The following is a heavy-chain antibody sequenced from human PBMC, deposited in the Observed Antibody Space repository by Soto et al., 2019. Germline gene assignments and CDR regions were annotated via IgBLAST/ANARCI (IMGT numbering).Heavy chain of an antibody. D-gene: IGHD6-19*01. CDR2: IYYSGST. J-gene: IGHJ5*02. V-gene: IGHV4-39*01. Sequence: SETLSLTCTVSGGSISSSSYYWGWIRQPPGKGLEWIGSIYYSGSTYYNPSLKSRVTISVDTSKNQFSLKLSSVTAADTAVYYCARQPGEQWLDNWFDPWGQGTLVTVSS. CDR1: GGSISSSSYY. CDR3: ARQPGEQWLDNWFDP.